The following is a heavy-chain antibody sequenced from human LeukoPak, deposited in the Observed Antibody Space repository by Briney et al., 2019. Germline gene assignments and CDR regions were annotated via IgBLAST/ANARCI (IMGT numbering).Heavy chain of an antibody. CDR2: ISPDGGDR. V-gene: IGHV3-7*01. J-gene: IGHJ4*02. CDR1: GFTFTNYW. D-gene: IGHD6-19*01. CDR3: ARDLGYSSEDY. Sequence: PGGSLRLSCAASGFTFTNYWMSWVRQAPGKGLEWVANISPDGGDRYYVDSVKGRFIISRDNAENSLYMYLNSLRTDDTAVYYCARDLGYSSEDYWGQGTLVTVSS.